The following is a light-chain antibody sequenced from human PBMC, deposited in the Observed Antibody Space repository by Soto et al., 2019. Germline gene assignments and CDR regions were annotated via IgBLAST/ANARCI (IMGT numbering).Light chain of an antibody. CDR3: QSSNSDNPWV. Sequence: NFMLTQPPSVSESPGKTVTISCTRTSGNVARNYVHSYQQRPGSAPTIVIFEDDQRPYGVPDRFSGSIDPYTNSASLTISLLMPADEAASYRQSSNSDNPWVFGGGTKLTVL. CDR1: SGNVARNY. CDR2: EDD. J-gene: IGLJ3*02. V-gene: IGLV6-57*04.